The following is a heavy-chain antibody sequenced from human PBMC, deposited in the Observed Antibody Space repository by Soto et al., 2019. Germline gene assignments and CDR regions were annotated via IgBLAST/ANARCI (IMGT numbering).Heavy chain of an antibody. D-gene: IGHD2-8*01. CDR2: TYYRSKWYN. Sequence: SQTLSLTCDISGDSVSTNTATWNWIRQSPSRGLEWLGRTYYRSKWYNDYAVSVKSRITISPDISNNQVSLHLNSVTPDDTAVEDCVRLIGNSWLGAWGKGTLVTVDS. V-gene: IGHV6-1*01. CDR1: GDSVSTNTAT. CDR3: VRLIGNSWLGA. J-gene: IGHJ5*02.